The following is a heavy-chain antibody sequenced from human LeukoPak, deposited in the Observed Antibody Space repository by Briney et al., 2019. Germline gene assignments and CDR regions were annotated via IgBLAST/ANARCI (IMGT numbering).Heavy chain of an antibody. J-gene: IGHJ4*02. CDR3: ARDLYHGSDE. CDR2: IYTDGSGA. D-gene: IGHD3-10*01. CDR1: GFTFSSYW. V-gene: IGHV3-74*03. Sequence: GGSLRLSCAGSGFTFSSYWLHWVRQAPGKGLVWVSTIYTDGSGAQYADSVKGRFTISRDNAKNTLYLQMSTLRVEDAAVYYCARDLYHGSDEWGQGTLVTVSS.